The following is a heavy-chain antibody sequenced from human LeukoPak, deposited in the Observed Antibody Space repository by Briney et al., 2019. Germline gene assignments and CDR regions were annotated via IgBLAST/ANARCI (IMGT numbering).Heavy chain of an antibody. CDR3: ARHLRGPGTSRAYYYYGMDV. J-gene: IGHJ6*02. CDR2: IYYSGST. V-gene: IGHV4-39*01. Sequence: PSETLSLTCTVSGGSISSSSYSWGWIRQPPGKGLEWIGSIYYSGSTYYNPSLKSRVTISVGTSKNQFSLKLSSVTAADTAVYYCARHLRGPGTSRAYYYYGMDVWGQGTTVTVSS. CDR1: GGSISSSSYS. D-gene: IGHD1-1*01.